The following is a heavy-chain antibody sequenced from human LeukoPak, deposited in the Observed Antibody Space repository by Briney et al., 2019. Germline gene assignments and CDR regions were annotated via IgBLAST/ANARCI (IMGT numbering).Heavy chain of an antibody. J-gene: IGHJ4*02. CDR2: IYHSGST. V-gene: IGHV4-39*07. CDR3: ARDEYSYGSRTHPYFFDY. D-gene: IGHD5-18*01. Sequence: SETLSLTCTVSGGFISTSTYYWGWIRQSPGKGLEWIGSIYHSGSTFYNPSLKSRVTISIDTSKNQFSLKVSSVTAADTAVYYCARDEYSYGSRTHPYFFDYWGQGTLSPSPQ. CDR1: GGFISTSTYY.